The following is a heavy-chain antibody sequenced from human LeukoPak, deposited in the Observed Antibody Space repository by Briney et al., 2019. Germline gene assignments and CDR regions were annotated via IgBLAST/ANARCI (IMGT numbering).Heavy chain of an antibody. CDR2: TYYRSTWYN. J-gene: IGHJ4*02. D-gene: IGHD3-3*01. CDR1: GDSVSSNSVT. V-gene: IGHV6-1*01. Sequence: SQTLSLTCAISGDSVSSNSVTWNWIRQSPSRGLEWLGRTYYRSTWYNDYAVSVRGRITVNPDTSKNQFSLHLNSVTPEDTAVYYCAKVRDEGELRFLEWLLSFDYWGQGTLVTVSS. CDR3: AKVRDEGELRFLEWLLSFDY.